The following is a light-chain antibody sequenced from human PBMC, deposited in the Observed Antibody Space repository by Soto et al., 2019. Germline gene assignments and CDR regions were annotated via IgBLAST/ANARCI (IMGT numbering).Light chain of an antibody. V-gene: IGLV2-14*01. Sequence: QSVLTQPASVSGSPGQSITISCTGTSSDVGGYNYVSWYQQHPGKAPKLMIYEVSNRPSGVSNRFSGSKSGNTASLTISGLQAEDDADYYCSSYTSSSTPSVFGTGTKSTAL. CDR2: EVS. CDR3: SSYTSSSTPSV. CDR1: SSDVGGYNY. J-gene: IGLJ1*01.